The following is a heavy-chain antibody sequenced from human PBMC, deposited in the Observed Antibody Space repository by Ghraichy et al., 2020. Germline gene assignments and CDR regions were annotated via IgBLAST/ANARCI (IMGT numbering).Heavy chain of an antibody. D-gene: IGHD5-24*01. J-gene: IGHJ5*02. CDR1: GESFTAYY. CDR3: ARVSLQLERRPFDP. V-gene: IGHV4-34*01. CDR2: VNRRGSA. Sequence: SQTLSLTCAVYGESFTAYYWTWIRQSPEKGLEWIGEVNRRGSANYNPSLKSRVSISLDMSRNQFSLRLSSVTAADTAVYYFARVSLQLERRPFDPWGHGTLVTVSS.